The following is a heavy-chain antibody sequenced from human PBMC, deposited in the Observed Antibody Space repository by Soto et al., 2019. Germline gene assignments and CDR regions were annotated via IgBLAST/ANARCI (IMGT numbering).Heavy chain of an antibody. V-gene: IGHV3-74*01. Sequence: EVQLVESGGGLVQPGGSLRLSCAASGFTFNSYWMHWVRQAPGKGLVWVSRINDDGSMTNYADSVRGRFTISRDNAKRTLYLQMNSLRAEDTAVYYCARLKAGTAAFDYWGQGTLVTVSS. D-gene: IGHD6-19*01. CDR2: INDDGSMT. CDR1: GFTFNSYW. CDR3: ARLKAGTAAFDY. J-gene: IGHJ4*02.